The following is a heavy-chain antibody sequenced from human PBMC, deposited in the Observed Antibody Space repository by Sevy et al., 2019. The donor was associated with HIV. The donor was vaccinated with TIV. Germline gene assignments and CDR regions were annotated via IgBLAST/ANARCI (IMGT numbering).Heavy chain of an antibody. V-gene: IGHV4-34*01. CDR2: INHSGST. Sequence: SETLSLTCAVYGGSFSGYYWSWIRQPPGKGREWIGEINHSGSTNYNPSLKSRVSISVDTSKNQFSLKLSSVSAADTAVYYCAREGPQRFTIFGVVVTNWFDPWGQGTLVTVSS. D-gene: IGHD3-3*01. J-gene: IGHJ5*02. CDR1: GGSFSGYY. CDR3: AREGPQRFTIFGVVVTNWFDP.